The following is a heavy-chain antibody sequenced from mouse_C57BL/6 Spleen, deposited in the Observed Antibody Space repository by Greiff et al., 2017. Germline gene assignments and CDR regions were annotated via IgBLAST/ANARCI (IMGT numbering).Heavy chain of an antibody. Sequence: EVQLVESGPGMVKPSQSLSLTCTVTGYSITSGYDWHWIRHFPGNQLEWMGYISYSGSTNYNPSLKSRISITHDTSKNHFFLKLNSVTTEDTATYYCARHDGYYYFDYWGQGTTLTVSS. CDR2: ISYSGST. V-gene: IGHV3-1*01. CDR3: ARHDGYYYFDY. J-gene: IGHJ2*01. CDR1: GYSITSGYD. D-gene: IGHD2-3*01.